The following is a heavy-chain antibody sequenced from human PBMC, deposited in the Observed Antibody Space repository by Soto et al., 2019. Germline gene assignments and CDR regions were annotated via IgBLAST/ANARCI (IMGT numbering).Heavy chain of an antibody. CDR1: GGSISRGGYY. D-gene: IGHD2-15*01. V-gene: IGHV4-31*03. CDR3: ARKLCSGGSCYSGFFDY. Sequence: QVQLQESGPGLVKPSQTLSLTCTVSGGSISRGGYYWSWIRQHPGKGLEWIGYIYYSGSTYYNPSLKRRVTIAVDTSKNQSSLKLSCVTAADTAVYYCARKLCSGGSCYSGFFDYWGQGTLVTVSS. CDR2: IYYSGST. J-gene: IGHJ4*02.